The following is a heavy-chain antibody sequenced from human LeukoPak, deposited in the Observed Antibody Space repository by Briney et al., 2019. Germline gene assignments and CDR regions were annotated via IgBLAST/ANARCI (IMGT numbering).Heavy chain of an antibody. D-gene: IGHD3-22*01. CDR3: AMPVEPTYYYDSSGPGGY. V-gene: IGHV7-4-1*02. Sequence: EASVKVSCKASGYTFTSYAMNWVRQAPGQGLEWMGWINTNTGNPTYAQGFTGRFVFSLDTSVSTAYLQISSLKAEDTAVYYCAMPVEPTYYYDSSGPGGYWGQGTLVTVSS. J-gene: IGHJ4*02. CDR2: INTNTGNP. CDR1: GYTFTSYA.